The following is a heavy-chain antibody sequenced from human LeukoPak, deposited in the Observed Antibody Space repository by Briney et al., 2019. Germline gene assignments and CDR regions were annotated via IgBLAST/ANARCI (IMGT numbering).Heavy chain of an antibody. D-gene: IGHD3-22*01. CDR3: AKVGYDSSGYYYNYYYYMDV. CDR2: ISGSGVST. V-gene: IGHV3-23*01. CDR1: GFTFRTSG. J-gene: IGHJ6*03. Sequence: GGTLRLSCAASGFTFRTSGMSWVRQAPGKGLEWVSAISGSGVSTYYADSVKGRFTISRDNSKNTLYLQMNSLRAEDTAVYYCAKVGYDSSGYYYNYYYYMDVWGKGTTVTVSS.